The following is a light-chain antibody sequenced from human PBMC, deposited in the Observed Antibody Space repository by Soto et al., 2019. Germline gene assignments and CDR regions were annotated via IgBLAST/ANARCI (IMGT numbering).Light chain of an antibody. Sequence: EIVLTQSPATLSLSPGERATLSCRASQTVSSSLAWYQQKPGQAPRLLIYEVSNRATGIPARFSGSGSGADFTLTXXXXXXXXFALYYCQQXXXXXLTFGG. CDR3: QQXXXXXLT. CDR2: EVS. V-gene: IGKV3-11*01. CDR1: QTVSSS. J-gene: IGKJ4*01.